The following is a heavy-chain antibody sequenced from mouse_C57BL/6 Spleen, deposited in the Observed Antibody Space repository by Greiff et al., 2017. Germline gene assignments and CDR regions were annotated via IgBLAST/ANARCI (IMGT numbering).Heavy chain of an antibody. CDR2: IYPGSGST. CDR3: ARGGYDVVYSYFDV. J-gene: IGHJ1*03. D-gene: IGHD2-2*01. Sequence: QVQLQQPGAELVKPGASVKMSCKASGYTFTSYWITWVKQRPGQGLEWIGDIYPGSGSTNYNEKFKSKATLTVDTSSSTAYMQLSNLTSEDSAVYECARGGYDVVYSYFDVWGTGTTVTVSS. CDR1: GYTFTSYW. V-gene: IGHV1-55*01.